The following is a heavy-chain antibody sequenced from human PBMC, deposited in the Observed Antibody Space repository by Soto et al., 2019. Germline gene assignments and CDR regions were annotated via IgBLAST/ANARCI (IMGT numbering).Heavy chain of an antibody. Sequence: TLSLTCSVSGGSISSGYYYWSWIRQPPGKGLEWIGNIYYSGNTYYNPSLKSRLIISIDTSKKQFSLKVGSVTAADTAVYYCASSSLYGMHVWGQGPPVTVSS. CDR2: IYYSGNT. CDR3: ASSSLYGMHV. CDR1: GGSISSGYYY. V-gene: IGHV4-30-4*01. J-gene: IGHJ6*02.